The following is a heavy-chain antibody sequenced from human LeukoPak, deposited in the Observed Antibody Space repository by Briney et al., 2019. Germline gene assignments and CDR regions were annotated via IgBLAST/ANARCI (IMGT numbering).Heavy chain of an antibody. D-gene: IGHD4-11*01. CDR2: IKQDGSEK. CDR3: ARDPPDYSNFD. J-gene: IGHJ4*02. CDR1: GFTFSSYW. V-gene: IGHV3-7*01. Sequence: GGSLRLSCAASGFTFSSYWMSWVRQAPGKGLEWVANIKQDGSEKYYVDSVKGRFTISRDNAENSLYLQMNSLRAEDTAVYYCARDPPDYSNFDWGQGTLVTVSS.